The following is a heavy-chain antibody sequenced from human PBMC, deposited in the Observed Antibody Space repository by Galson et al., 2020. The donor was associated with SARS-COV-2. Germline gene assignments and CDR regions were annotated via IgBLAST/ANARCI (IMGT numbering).Heavy chain of an antibody. CDR1: GMAFSDYG. V-gene: IGHV4-34*01. CDR2: IDHTGDF. Sequence: SETLSLTCAVHGMAFSDYGWTWIRQSPGEGLEWIGQIDHTGDFVSNPSLESRLTMSVDASKNQISLRLASVTAADTAVYYCVRKAGAVGANFDHWGQGPLVTVSP. J-gene: IGHJ4*01. CDR3: VRKAGAVGANFDH. D-gene: IGHD6-19*01.